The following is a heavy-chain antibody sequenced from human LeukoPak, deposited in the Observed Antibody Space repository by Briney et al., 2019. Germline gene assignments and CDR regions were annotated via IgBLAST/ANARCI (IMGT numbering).Heavy chain of an antibody. CDR2: IYYSGST. Sequence: SETLSLTCTVSGGSTSSYYWSWIRQPPGKGLEWIGYIYYSGSTNYNPSLKSRVTISVDTSKNQFSLKLSSVTAADTAVYYCARQGGGFWYFDLWGRGTLVTVSS. D-gene: IGHD6-25*01. V-gene: IGHV4-59*08. J-gene: IGHJ2*01. CDR3: ARQGGGFWYFDL. CDR1: GGSTSSYY.